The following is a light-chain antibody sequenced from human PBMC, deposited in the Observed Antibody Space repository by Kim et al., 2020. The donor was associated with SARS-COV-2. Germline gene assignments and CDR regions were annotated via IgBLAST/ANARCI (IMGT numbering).Light chain of an antibody. CDR1: SLRRYY. CDR2: GKN. Sequence: SSELTQDPAVSVALGQTVRITCQGDSLRRYYASWYQQKPGQAPVVVIYGKNNRPSGIPDRFSGSSSGNTASLTITGAQAEDEADYYCNSRDSSGNHYVFGTGTKFTVL. J-gene: IGLJ1*01. CDR3: NSRDSSGNHYV. V-gene: IGLV3-19*01.